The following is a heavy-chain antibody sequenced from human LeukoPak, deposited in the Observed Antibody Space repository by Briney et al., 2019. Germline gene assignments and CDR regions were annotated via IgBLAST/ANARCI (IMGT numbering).Heavy chain of an antibody. D-gene: IGHD2-15*01. Sequence: KPSETLSLTCAVYGGSFSGYYWSWIRQPPGKGLEWIGEINHSGSTNYNPSLKSRVTISVDTSKNQFSLKLSSVTAADTAVYYCARYCSGGSCYSGQYYFGYWGQGTLVTVSS. V-gene: IGHV4-34*01. CDR3: ARYCSGGSCYSGQYYFGY. CDR1: GGSFSGYY. J-gene: IGHJ4*02. CDR2: INHSGST.